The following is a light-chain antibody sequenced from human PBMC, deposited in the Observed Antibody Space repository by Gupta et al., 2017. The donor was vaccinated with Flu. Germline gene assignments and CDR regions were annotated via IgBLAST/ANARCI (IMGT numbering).Light chain of an antibody. CDR3: QVWDSSSDPFV. Sequence: GKTARITRGGNNIGSKSVHWYQQKPGQAPVLVVYDDSDRPSGIPERFSGSNSGNTATLTISRVEAGDEADYYCQVWDSSSDPFVFGTGTKVTVL. CDR2: DDS. CDR1: NIGSKS. J-gene: IGLJ1*01. V-gene: IGLV3-21*03.